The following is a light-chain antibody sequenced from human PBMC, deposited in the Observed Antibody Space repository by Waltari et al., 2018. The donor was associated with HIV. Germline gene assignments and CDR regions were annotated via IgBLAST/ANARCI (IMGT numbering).Light chain of an antibody. Sequence: SYVLTQPPSVSVAPGQTARITCGGNNIGRKSVHWYQQKPGQAPVLVVYDDSDRPSGITDRVSGSNAGNTATLTISRVEAGDEADYYCQGWDSSSDHHYVFGTGTKVTVL. CDR1: NIGRKS. CDR3: QGWDSSSDHHYV. J-gene: IGLJ1*01. V-gene: IGLV3-21*02. CDR2: DDS.